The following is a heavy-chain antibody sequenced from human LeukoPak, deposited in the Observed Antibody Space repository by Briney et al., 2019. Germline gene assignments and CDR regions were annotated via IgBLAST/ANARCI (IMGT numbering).Heavy chain of an antibody. J-gene: IGHJ4*02. V-gene: IGHV4-38-2*01. D-gene: IGHD1-26*01. Sequence: SETLSLTCAVSGYSISSGYYWGWIRQPPGKGLEWIGTISYSGSTNYNPSLKSRVTISVDTSKNQFSLKVTSVTAADTAVYYCARRVTYGSYYSYFDYWGQGTPVTVSS. CDR2: ISYSGST. CDR1: GYSISSGYY. CDR3: ARRVTYGSYYSYFDY.